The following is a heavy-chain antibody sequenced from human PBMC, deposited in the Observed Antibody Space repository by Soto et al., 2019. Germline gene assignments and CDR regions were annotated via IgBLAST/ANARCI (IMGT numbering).Heavy chain of an antibody. J-gene: IGHJ4*02. CDR1: GDSISSGGYS. Sequence: NPSETLSLTCAVSGDSISSGGYSWNWIRQPPGKGLEWIGYIYQSGGASYNPSLKSRVTMSVDGSKNHFSLQLNSVTAADTAVYNCARGRLLPAVNFDYWGQGTLVTSPQ. D-gene: IGHD2-2*01. CDR2: IYQSGGA. CDR3: ARGRLLPAVNFDY. V-gene: IGHV4-30-2*01.